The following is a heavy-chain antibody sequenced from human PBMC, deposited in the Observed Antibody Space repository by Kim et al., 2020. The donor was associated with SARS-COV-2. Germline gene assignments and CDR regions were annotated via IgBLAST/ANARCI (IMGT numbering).Heavy chain of an antibody. Sequence: GGSLRLSCAASGFTFSSYGMHWVRQAPGKGLEWVAVISYDGSNKYYADSVKGRFTISRDNSKNTLYLQMNSLRAEDTAVYYCAKARGIAAAGNPPHDYWGEGTLVTDSS. CDR1: GFTFSSYG. J-gene: IGHJ4*02. CDR2: ISYDGSNK. CDR3: AKARGIAAAGNPPHDY. V-gene: IGHV3-30*18. D-gene: IGHD6-13*01.